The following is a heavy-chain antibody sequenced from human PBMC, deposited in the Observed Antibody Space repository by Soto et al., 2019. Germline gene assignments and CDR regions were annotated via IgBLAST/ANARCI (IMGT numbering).Heavy chain of an antibody. CDR3: ARGTQGDFWSGWLLVTGMDV. D-gene: IGHD3-3*01. Sequence: SETLSLTCTVSGGTISSWYWSWIRQPPGKGLEWIGYIYYSGSTNCNPSLKSRVTISVDTSKNQFSLKLSSVTAADTAVYYCARGTQGDFWSGWLLVTGMDVWGQGTTVTVSS. J-gene: IGHJ6*02. CDR2: IYYSGST. CDR1: GGTISSWY. V-gene: IGHV4-59*08.